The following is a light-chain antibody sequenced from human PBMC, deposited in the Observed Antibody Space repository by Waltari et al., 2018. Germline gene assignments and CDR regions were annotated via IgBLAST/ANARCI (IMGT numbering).Light chain of an antibody. CDR2: DVS. CDR1: RSDVVGCHR. CDR3: SSYTDNTVL. Sequence: QSALTQPPSVSGSPGQSVTISCTASRSDVVGCHRVSWYQQPPGSAPRLILFDVSNRPSGVPDRFSGSKSGNTASLTISGLQTEDEADYYCSSYTDNTVLFGGGTQLTV. J-gene: IGLJ2*01. V-gene: IGLV2-18*02.